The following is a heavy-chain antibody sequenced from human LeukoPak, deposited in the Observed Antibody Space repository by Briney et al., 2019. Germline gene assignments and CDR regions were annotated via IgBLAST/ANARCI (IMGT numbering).Heavy chain of an antibody. D-gene: IGHD6-19*01. Sequence: SVKVSCKASGGTFSSYAISWVRQAPGQGLEWMGRIIPILGIANYAQKFQVRVTITADKSTSTAYMELSSLSSEDTAVYYCARDVVLDSSGWYHCYYYYGMDVWGQGTTVTVSS. CDR1: GGTFSSYA. J-gene: IGHJ6*02. V-gene: IGHV1-69*04. CDR2: IIPILGIA. CDR3: ARDVVLDSSGWYHCYYYYGMDV.